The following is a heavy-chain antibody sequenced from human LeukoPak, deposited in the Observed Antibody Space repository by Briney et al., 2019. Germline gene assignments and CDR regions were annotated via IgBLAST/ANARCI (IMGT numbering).Heavy chain of an antibody. Sequence: ASVKVSCKASGYTFTSYGISWVRQPPGQGLEWMGWISAYNGNTNYAQKLQGRVTMTTDTSTSTAYMELRSLRSDDTAVYYCARVGYSYGFPYYYYGMDVWGQGTTVTVSS. J-gene: IGHJ6*02. CDR2: ISAYNGNT. CDR3: ARVGYSYGFPYYYYGMDV. V-gene: IGHV1-18*01. CDR1: GYTFTSYG. D-gene: IGHD5-18*01.